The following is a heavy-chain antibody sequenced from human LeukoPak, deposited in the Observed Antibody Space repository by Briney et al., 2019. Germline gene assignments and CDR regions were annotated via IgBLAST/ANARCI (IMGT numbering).Heavy chain of an antibody. Sequence: ASVKVSCKASGYTFTGYNMHWVRQAPGQGLEWMGWITTYNGNTNYAQKFQGRVTITADKSTSTAYMELSSLRSEDTAVYYCARCTIKQQLLDYWGQGTLVTVSS. J-gene: IGHJ4*02. CDR3: ARCTIKQQLLDY. D-gene: IGHD6-13*01. V-gene: IGHV1-18*04. CDR2: ITTYNGNT. CDR1: GYTFTGYN.